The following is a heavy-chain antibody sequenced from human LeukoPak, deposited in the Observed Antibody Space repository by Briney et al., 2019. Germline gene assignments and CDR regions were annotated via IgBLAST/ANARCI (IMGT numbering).Heavy chain of an antibody. V-gene: IGHV3-7*01. CDR2: VNQDGSER. Sequence: GGSLRLSCAASGFTFSSYAMSWVRQAPGKGLEWVANVNQDGSERYYVDSVKGRFIISRDNAKNSLSLQMNTLRAEDTAVYYCATAPRGIVLAGRDYWGQGTLVTVSS. CDR3: ATAPRGIVLAGRDY. CDR1: GFTFSSYA. J-gene: IGHJ4*02. D-gene: IGHD2-2*01.